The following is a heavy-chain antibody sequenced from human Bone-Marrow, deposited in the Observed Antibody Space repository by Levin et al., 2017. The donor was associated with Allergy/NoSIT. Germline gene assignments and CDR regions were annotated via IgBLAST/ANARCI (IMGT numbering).Heavy chain of an antibody. Sequence: SETLSLTCSFSGASITSGDHYWSWIRQSPGKGLEWIGYIYYSGSTYYNPSLMTRITISLDPSKNHFSLKLRSVTVADTAVYYCASLSYYYGAGTHPDEDYWGQGALVIVSS. V-gene: IGHV4-30-4*01. CDR1: GASITSGDHY. CDR3: ASLSYYYGAGTHPDEDY. D-gene: IGHD3-10*01. CDR2: IYYSGST. J-gene: IGHJ4*02.